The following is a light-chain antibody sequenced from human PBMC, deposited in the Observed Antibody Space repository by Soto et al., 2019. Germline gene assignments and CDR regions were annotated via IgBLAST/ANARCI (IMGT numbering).Light chain of an antibody. CDR3: QTWCTGMLV. V-gene: IGLV4-69*01. CDR2: LNNDGSH. Sequence: QPVLTQSPSASASLGASVKLTCTLSSGHSHYAIAWYQQQPEKGPRYLMKLNNDGSHSKGDGIPDRFSGYSSGAQRYLSISSLQYEDEAQYYCQTWCTGMLVFGGGTQLTVL. J-gene: IGLJ3*02. CDR1: SGHSHYA.